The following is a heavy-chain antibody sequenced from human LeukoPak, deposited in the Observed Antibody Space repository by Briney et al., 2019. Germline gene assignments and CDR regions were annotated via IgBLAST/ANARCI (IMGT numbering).Heavy chain of an antibody. CDR2: INHSGST. V-gene: IGHV4-34*01. D-gene: IGHD3-10*01. Sequence: SETLTLTCAVYGGSFSGYYWSWIRQPPGKGLEWIGEINHSGSTNYNPSLKSRVTISVDTSKNQFSLKLSSVTAADTAVYYCAKGVPLLWFGEFRGNDAFDIWGQGTMVTVSS. CDR3: AKGVPLLWFGEFRGNDAFDI. J-gene: IGHJ3*02. CDR1: GGSFSGYY.